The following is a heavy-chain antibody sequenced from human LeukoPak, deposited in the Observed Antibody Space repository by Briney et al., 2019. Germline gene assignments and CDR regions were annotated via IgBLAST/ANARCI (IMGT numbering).Heavy chain of an antibody. CDR2: IIPIFGTA. CDR1: GYTFTSYD. J-gene: IGHJ6*03. V-gene: IGHV1-69*05. D-gene: IGHD2-2*01. CDR3: ARWTSYCSSTSCYYMDV. Sequence: SVKVSCKASGYTFTSYDINWVRQAPGQGLEWMGGIIPIFGTANYAQKFQGRVTITTDESTSTAYMELSSLRSEDTAVYYCARWTSYCSSTSCYYMDVWGKGTTVTVSS.